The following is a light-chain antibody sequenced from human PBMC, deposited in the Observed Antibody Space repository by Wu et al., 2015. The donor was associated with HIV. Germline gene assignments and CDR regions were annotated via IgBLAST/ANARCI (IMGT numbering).Light chain of an antibody. Sequence: IVLTQSPDTLSLSPGERATLSCRASRNVPVTYLAWYQQKPGQSPRLLIYGASSRATDIPDRFSGSGSGTDFTLTINRVEPEDVAMYYCQHYGSSPPSGTFGGGTKVEIK. J-gene: IGKJ4*01. CDR1: RNVPVTY. V-gene: IGKV3-20*01. CDR2: GAS. CDR3: QHYGSSPPSGT.